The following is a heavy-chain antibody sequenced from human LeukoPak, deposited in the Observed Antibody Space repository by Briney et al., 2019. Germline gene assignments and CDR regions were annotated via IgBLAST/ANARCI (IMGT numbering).Heavy chain of an antibody. J-gene: IGHJ1*01. Sequence: GGSLRLSCAASGFTFSSYSMNWVRQAPGKGLEWVSYISSSSSTIYYADSVKGRFTISRDNAKNSLYLQMNSLRAEDTAVYYCARERDYYDSSGYYRSASMNREYFQHWGQGTLVTVSS. CDR2: ISSSSSTI. CDR1: GFTFSSYS. CDR3: ARERDYYDSSGYYRSASMNREYFQH. V-gene: IGHV3-48*04. D-gene: IGHD3-22*01.